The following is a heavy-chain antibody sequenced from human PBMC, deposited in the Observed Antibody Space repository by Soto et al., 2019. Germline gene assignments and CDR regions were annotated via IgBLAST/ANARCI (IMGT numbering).Heavy chain of an antibody. Sequence: QVQLVQSGAEVKKPGSSVKVSCKASGGTFSSYTISWVRQAPGQGLEWMGRIIPILGIANYAQKFQGRVTXTXDXXTRTDYMELSSLRSEATAVYYCASSDDSSGYQPDYWGQGTLVTVSS. CDR1: GGTFSSYT. D-gene: IGHD3-22*01. CDR3: ASSDDSSGYQPDY. J-gene: IGHJ4*02. CDR2: IIPILGIA. V-gene: IGHV1-69*02.